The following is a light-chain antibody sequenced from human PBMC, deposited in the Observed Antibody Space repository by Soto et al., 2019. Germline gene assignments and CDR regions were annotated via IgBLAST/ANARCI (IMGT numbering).Light chain of an antibody. V-gene: IGKV3-20*01. CDR2: GAS. CDR3: QQGGSSST. J-gene: IGKJ1*01. CDR1: QRVTNSY. Sequence: EIVLTQSPGTLSLSPGERATLSCRASQRVTNSYFAWYQQKPGQAPRLLIYGASSRATGIPDRFRGGGSGTYFPLTIRILEPEDLAVYYCQQGGSSSTFGQGTKVEI.